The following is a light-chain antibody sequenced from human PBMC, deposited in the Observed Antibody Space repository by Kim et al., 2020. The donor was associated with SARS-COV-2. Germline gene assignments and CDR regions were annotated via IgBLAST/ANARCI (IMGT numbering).Light chain of an antibody. J-gene: IGKJ1*01. Sequence: VSPGERTTLSCRASQRVSSNLAWYQKKPGQAPRLLIFDATTTATGIPARFSGSGSGTEFSLTISSLQTEDSAVYYCQQYNNWPWTFGQGTKVDIK. CDR2: DAT. V-gene: IGKV3-15*01. CDR3: QQYNNWPWT. CDR1: QRVSSN.